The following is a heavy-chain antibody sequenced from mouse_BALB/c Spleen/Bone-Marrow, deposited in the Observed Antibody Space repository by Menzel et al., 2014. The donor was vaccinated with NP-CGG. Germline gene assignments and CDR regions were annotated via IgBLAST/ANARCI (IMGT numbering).Heavy chain of an antibody. Sequence: VQLQQSGAELVKPGASVKLSCKASGYTFTSYYMFWVKQRPGQGLEWIGGIDPSNGANNFNEKFKSKATLTVDKSSSTAYMQLSSLTSEDSAVYYRSRGGNFDVMDYWGQGTSVTVSS. CDR2: IDPSNGAN. V-gene: IGHV1S81*02. CDR1: GYTFTSYY. CDR3: SRGGNFDVMDY. J-gene: IGHJ4*01. D-gene: IGHD2-1*01.